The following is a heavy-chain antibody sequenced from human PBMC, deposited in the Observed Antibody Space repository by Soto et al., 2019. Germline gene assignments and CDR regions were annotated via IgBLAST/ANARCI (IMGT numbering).Heavy chain of an antibody. CDR1: GFNFDNYG. Sequence: GGSLRLSCAASGFNFDNYGMSWVRQAPGKGLEWVSVVSGSADRTNYADSVKGRFTISRDNSKNTLYLQMDGLRAEDTAVYYCAKGPTTRTTRFFAPWGQGTLVTVSS. J-gene: IGHJ5*02. CDR3: AKGPTTRTTRFFAP. D-gene: IGHD4-17*01. CDR2: VSGSADRT. V-gene: IGHV3-23*01.